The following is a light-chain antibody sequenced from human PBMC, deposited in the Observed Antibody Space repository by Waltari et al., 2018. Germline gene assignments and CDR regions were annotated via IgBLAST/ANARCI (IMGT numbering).Light chain of an antibody. CDR3: CSYAGGSTYV. J-gene: IGLJ1*01. CDR1: SRDVGSYNH. Sequence: QSALTQPASVSGSPGQSITISCPGTSRDVGSYNHVSWYQQHPGKAPKLMIYEGSKRPSGVSNRFSGSKSGNTASLTISGLQAEDEADYYCCSYAGGSTYVFGTGTKVTVL. V-gene: IGLV2-23*01. CDR2: EGS.